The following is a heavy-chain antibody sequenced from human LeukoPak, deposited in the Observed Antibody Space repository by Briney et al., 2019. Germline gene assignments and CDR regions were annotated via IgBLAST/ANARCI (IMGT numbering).Heavy chain of an antibody. CDR1: GGSFSGYY. D-gene: IGHD3-22*01. CDR3: AGQRYCSSTSCYSYYYDSSGYYFGNAFDI. Sequence: SETLSLTCAVYGGSFSGYYWSWIRQPAGKGLEWIGRIYTSGSTNYNPSLKSRVTISVDTSKNQFSLKLSSVTAADTAVYYCAGQRYCSSTSCYSYYYDSSGYYFGNAFDIWGQGTMVTVSS. J-gene: IGHJ3*02. CDR2: IYTSGST. V-gene: IGHV4-59*10.